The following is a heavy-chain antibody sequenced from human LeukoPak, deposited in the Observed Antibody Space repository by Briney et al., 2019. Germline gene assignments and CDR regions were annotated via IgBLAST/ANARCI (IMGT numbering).Heavy chain of an antibody. V-gene: IGHV3-43*01. CDR1: GFTFDDYT. D-gene: IGHD2-2*01. CDR2: ISWDGGST. Sequence: GGSLRLSCAASGFTFDDYTMHWVRQAPGKGLEWVSLISWDGGSTYYADSVKGRFTISRDNSKNSLYLQMNSLRTEDTALYYCAKDHCSSTSCYLWFDPWGQGTLVTVSS. CDR3: AKDHCSSTSCYLWFDP. J-gene: IGHJ5*02.